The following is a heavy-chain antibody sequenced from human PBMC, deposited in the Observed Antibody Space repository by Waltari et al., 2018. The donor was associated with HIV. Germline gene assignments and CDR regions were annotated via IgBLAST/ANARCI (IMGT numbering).Heavy chain of an antibody. CDR2: IYSGGNT. V-gene: IGHV3-53*01. CDR3: ARDLGSSSWYNYYYGMDV. J-gene: IGHJ6*02. Sequence: EVQLVQSGGALIKPGGSLRLPCAASGCTVRSNYMTWVRQAPGKGLEWVSVIYSGGNTYYADSVKGRFTISRDNSKNTLYLQLNSLRAEDSAVYYCARDLGSSSWYNYYYGMDVWGQGTTVTVSS. D-gene: IGHD6-13*01. CDR1: GCTVRSNY.